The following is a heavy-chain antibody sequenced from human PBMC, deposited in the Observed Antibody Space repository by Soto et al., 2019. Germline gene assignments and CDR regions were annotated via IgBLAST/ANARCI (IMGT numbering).Heavy chain of an antibody. CDR1: GYAFSSHG. J-gene: IGHJ4*02. D-gene: IGHD3-3*01. CDR3: ARDHDFWTGHGN. CDR2: INAYSGNT. Sequence: ASVKVSCKASGYAFSSHGVSWVGQAPVQGLEWMVWINAYSGNTKFPQKFQGRVTLTTETSTSTAHMELRSLRSDDTAVYYCARDHDFWTGHGNWAQGTLVTVSS. V-gene: IGHV1-18*01.